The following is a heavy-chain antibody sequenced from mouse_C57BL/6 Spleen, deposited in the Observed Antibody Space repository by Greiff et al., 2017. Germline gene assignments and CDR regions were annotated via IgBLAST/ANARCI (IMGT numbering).Heavy chain of an antibody. Sequence: QVQLQQPGAELVKPGASVKLSCKASGYTLTSYWMHWVKQRPGQGLEWIGMIHPNSGSTNYNEKFKSKATLTVDKSSSTAYMQLSSLTSEDSAVYYCARGGLLGAMDYWGQGTSVTVSS. D-gene: IGHD3-1*01. V-gene: IGHV1-64*01. CDR2: IHPNSGST. J-gene: IGHJ4*01. CDR1: GYTLTSYW. CDR3: ARGGLLGAMDY.